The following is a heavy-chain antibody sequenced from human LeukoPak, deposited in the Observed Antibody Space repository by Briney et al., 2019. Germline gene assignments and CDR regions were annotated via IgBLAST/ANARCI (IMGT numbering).Heavy chain of an antibody. Sequence: SETLSLTCTVSGGSISSSSYYWGWIRQPPGKGLEWIGSMYYSGSTYYNPSLKSRVTISVDTSKNQFSLKLSSVTAADTAVYYCAIESYGDYGPFDYWGQGTLVTVSS. CDR3: AIESYGDYGPFDY. CDR2: MYYSGST. D-gene: IGHD4-17*01. J-gene: IGHJ4*02. CDR1: GGSISSSSYY. V-gene: IGHV4-39*07.